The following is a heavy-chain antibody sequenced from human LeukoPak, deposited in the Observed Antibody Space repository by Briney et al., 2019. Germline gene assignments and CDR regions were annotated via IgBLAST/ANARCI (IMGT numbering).Heavy chain of an antibody. CDR1: GYTSTDYL. CDR3: ASKAGNFQLRPTFDF. Sequence: ASVKVSCKVSGYTSTDYLIHWVRQVPGQGLEWMGWMNPNSGDTSYAQRSHDRVMMTRDTSVTTVYLEVTSLTSDDTAVFYCASKAGNFQLRPTFDFWGQGTLLIVSS. D-gene: IGHD1-1*01. CDR2: MNPNSGDT. J-gene: IGHJ4*02. V-gene: IGHV1-2*02.